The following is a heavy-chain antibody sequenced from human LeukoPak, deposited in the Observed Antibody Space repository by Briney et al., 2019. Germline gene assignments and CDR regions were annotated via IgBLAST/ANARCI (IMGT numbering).Heavy chain of an antibody. V-gene: IGHV1-46*01. CDR3: ARDQEGFDY. J-gene: IGHJ4*02. CDR1: GGTFSSYA. CDR2: IYPRDGST. Sequence: ASVKVSCKASGGTFSSYAISWVRQAPGQGLEWMGMIYPRDGSTSYAQNFQGRDTVTRDTSTTTVHMELRGLRSEDTAVYYCARDQEGFDYWGQGTVVTVSS.